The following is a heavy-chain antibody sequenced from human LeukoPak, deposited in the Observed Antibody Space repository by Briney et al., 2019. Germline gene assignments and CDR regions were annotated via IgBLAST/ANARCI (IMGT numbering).Heavy chain of an antibody. V-gene: IGHV3-23*01. J-gene: IGHJ4*02. CDR2: ISPSGSIT. CDR3: AKDRYYYGSGSDY. CDR1: GFTFSIHG. Sequence: QAGGSLRLSCAASGFTFSIHGMNWVRQAPGKGLEWVSGISPSGSITYYADSVKGRFTISRDNSKNTVYLQMNSLRADDTAVYYCAKDRYYYGSGSDYWGQGTLVTVSS. D-gene: IGHD3-10*01.